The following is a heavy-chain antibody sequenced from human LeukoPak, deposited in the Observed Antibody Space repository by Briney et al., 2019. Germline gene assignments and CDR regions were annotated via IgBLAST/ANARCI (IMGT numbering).Heavy chain of an antibody. CDR3: ARIMTTVTK. D-gene: IGHD4-17*01. Sequence: GESLQISCKGSGFRYTNYWISWVRQMPGKCLEWMGRIDPSYSYTQYSPSLQGHVTTSADMSIGTVYLQWSSLKASDTAIYYCARIMTTVTKWGQGTLVTVSS. CDR1: GFRYTNYW. V-gene: IGHV5-10-1*01. CDR2: IDPSYSYT. J-gene: IGHJ4*02.